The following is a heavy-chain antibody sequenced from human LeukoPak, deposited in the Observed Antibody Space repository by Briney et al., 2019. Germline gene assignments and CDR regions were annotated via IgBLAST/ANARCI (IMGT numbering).Heavy chain of an antibody. J-gene: IGHJ4*02. CDR3: ARGDNYYESSAWFDY. Sequence: SETLSLTCTVSGGSTNTYCWSWIRQPAEKGLEWIGYISYSGSTNYNPSLMTRVTISLDTSKSQFSLKLSSVTAADTAVYYCARGDNYYESSAWFDYWGQGTLVTVSS. CDR1: GGSTNTYC. CDR2: ISYSGST. V-gene: IGHV4-59*01. D-gene: IGHD3-22*01.